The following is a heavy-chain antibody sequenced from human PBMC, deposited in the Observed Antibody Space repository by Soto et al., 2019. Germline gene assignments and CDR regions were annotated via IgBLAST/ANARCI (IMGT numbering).Heavy chain of an antibody. J-gene: IGHJ4*02. CDR3: ASRDPGTSVDY. CDR2: IYRTGST. Sequence: QVQLQESGPGLVKPSGTLSLTCAFSGASFTSNDWWTWVRQPPGRGLEWIGEIYRTGSTNYNPSLKSRVTISLDKSETQFSLKVTSLTAADTAVYYCASRDPGTSVDYWGQGTLVTVSS. D-gene: IGHD1-7*01. V-gene: IGHV4-4*02. CDR1: GASFTSNDW.